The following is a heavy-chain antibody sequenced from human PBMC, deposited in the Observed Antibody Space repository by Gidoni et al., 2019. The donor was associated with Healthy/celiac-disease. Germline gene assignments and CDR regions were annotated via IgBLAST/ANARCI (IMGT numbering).Heavy chain of an antibody. CDR2: ISSSSSYI. J-gene: IGHJ4*02. Sequence: EVQLVESGGGLVKPVGSLRLSCAASGFTFSRYSMNWVRQAPGKGLEWVSSISSSSSYIYYADSGKGRFTISRDNAKNSLYLQMNSLRAEDTAVYYCAREGGDGYNRGYFDYWGQGTLVTVSS. CDR1: GFTFSRYS. D-gene: IGHD3-16*01. CDR3: AREGGDGYNRGYFDY. V-gene: IGHV3-21*01.